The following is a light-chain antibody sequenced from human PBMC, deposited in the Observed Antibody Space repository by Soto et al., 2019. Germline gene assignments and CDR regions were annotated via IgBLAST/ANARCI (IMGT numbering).Light chain of an antibody. CDR1: SSHVGGYNY. Sequence: QSALTQPASVSGSPGQSITISCTGTSSHVGGYNYVSWYQQHPGKAPKLMIYEVSNRPSGVSNRFSGSKSGNTASLTISGLQAEDEAYDCGSSYTTSTTPWVFGGGTKLTVL. CDR3: SSYTTSTTPWV. J-gene: IGLJ3*02. V-gene: IGLV2-14*01. CDR2: EVS.